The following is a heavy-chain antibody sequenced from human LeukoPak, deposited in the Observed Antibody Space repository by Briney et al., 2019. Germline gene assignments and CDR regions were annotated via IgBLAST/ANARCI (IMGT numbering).Heavy chain of an antibody. Sequence: PSETLSLTCTVSVGSISSISYYLGWIRQPPGKGLEWIGSIYYSGSTYYNTSLNSRVTISVDTSTNQFSMKLSSVTAADTDVYSCARNNGGTSHQFEYWGQGTLVTVSS. CDR3: ARNNGGTSHQFEY. CDR2: IYYSGST. CDR1: VGSISSISYY. D-gene: IGHD4-23*01. J-gene: IGHJ4*02. V-gene: IGHV4-39*07.